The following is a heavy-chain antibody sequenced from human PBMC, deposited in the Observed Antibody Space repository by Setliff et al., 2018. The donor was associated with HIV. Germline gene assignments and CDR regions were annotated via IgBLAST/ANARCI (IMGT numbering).Heavy chain of an antibody. V-gene: IGHV4-31*03. Sequence: PSETLSLTCTVSGDSISSGSDYWNWIRQHPWKGLEWIGYIYYTGTTYFNPSLKNRLSISVDTSKNQFSLRVTSVTAADSAVYYCARTVRSAYGLDYFDFWGPGTPVTVSS. J-gene: IGHJ4*02. D-gene: IGHD5-12*01. CDR2: IYYTGTT. CDR3: ARTVRSAYGLDYFDF. CDR1: GDSISSGSDY.